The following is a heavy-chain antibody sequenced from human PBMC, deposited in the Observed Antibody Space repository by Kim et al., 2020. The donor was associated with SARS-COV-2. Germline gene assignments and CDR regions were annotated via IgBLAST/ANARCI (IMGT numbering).Heavy chain of an antibody. CDR3: AKAPAPHDSSGYYYGVAYWYFDL. D-gene: IGHD3-22*01. V-gene: IGHV3-9*01. Sequence: GGSLRLSCAASGFTFDDYAMHWVRQAPGKGLEWVSGISWNSGSIGYADSVKGRFTISRDNAKNSLYLQMNSLRAEDTALYYCAKAPAPHDSSGYYYGVAYWYFDLWGRGTLVTVSS. CDR2: ISWNSGSI. CDR1: GFTFDDYA. J-gene: IGHJ2*01.